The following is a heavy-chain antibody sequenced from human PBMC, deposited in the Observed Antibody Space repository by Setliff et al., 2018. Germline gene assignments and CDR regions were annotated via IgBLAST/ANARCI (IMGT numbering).Heavy chain of an antibody. J-gene: IGHJ4*02. CDR1: GFTFSSYW. CDR2: INPDGSTT. CDR3: ARTCSGSGCYAGLES. Sequence: GGSLRLSCAASGFTFSSYWMHWVRQAPGKGLVWVSRINPDGSTTSYADSVKGRFTISRDNAKNTVYLQMNSLRAEDTAVYYCARTCSGSGCYAGLESWGQGTPVTVSS. D-gene: IGHD2-15*01. V-gene: IGHV3-74*01.